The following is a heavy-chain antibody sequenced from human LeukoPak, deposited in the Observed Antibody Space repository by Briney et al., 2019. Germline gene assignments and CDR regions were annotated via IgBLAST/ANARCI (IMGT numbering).Heavy chain of an antibody. V-gene: IGHV4-34*01. J-gene: IGHJ4*02. D-gene: IGHD1-26*01. CDR2: INHSGST. CDR3: ARGGWELPEGSLDY. Sequence: SETLSLTCAVYGGSFSGNYWSWNRQPPGKGLEWIGEINHSGSTNYNPSLKSRVTISVDTSKKQISLKLSSVTAADTAVYYCARGGWELPEGSLDYWGQGTLVTVSS. CDR1: GGSFSGNY.